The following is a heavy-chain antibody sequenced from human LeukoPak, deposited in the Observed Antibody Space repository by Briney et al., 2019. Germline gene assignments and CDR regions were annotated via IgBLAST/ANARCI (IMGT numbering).Heavy chain of an antibody. Sequence: GGSLRLSCAASGFTFSSYAMHWVRQAPGKGLEWVAVISYDGSNKYYADSMKGRFTISRDNSKNTLYLQMNSLRAEDTAVYYCARGGSLYDSSGYYYLPFDYWGQRTLVTVSS. J-gene: IGHJ4*02. CDR3: ARGGSLYDSSGYYYLPFDY. D-gene: IGHD3-22*01. CDR2: ISYDGSNK. CDR1: GFTFSSYA. V-gene: IGHV3-30*04.